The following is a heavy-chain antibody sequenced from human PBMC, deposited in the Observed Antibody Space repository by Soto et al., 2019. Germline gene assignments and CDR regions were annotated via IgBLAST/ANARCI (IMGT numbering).Heavy chain of an antibody. V-gene: IGHV3-7*01. Sequence: EEPLVESGGGLVQPGGSLRLSCGASRLTFSGYWMSWVRQAPGKGLEWVANIKHDGSEEHYVDSVKGRFTISRDDAKDSGYLQMNRLRADDTAVYHCVRDWDVWGKGTTVTVSS. CDR2: IKHDGSEE. CDR3: VRDWDV. CDR1: RLTFSGYW. J-gene: IGHJ6*04.